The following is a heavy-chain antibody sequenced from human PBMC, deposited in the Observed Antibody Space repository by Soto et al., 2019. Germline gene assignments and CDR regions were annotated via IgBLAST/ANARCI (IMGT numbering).Heavy chain of an antibody. CDR3: ARGLLNDYSNYYFDY. CDR2: IIPIFGTA. V-gene: IGHV1-69*01. CDR1: GFTFSSYA. Sequence: QVQLVESGGGVVQPGRSLRLSCAASGFTFSSYAISWVRQAPGQGLEWMGGIIPIFGTANYAQKFQGRVTITADESTSTAYMELSSLRSEDTAVYYCARGLLNDYSNYYFDYWGQGTLVTVSS. D-gene: IGHD4-4*01. J-gene: IGHJ4*02.